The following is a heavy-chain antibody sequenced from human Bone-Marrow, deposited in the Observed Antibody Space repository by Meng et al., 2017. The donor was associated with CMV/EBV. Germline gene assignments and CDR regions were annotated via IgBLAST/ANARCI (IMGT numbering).Heavy chain of an antibody. V-gene: IGHV4-39*07. CDR1: GGSISSSSYY. D-gene: IGHD7-27*01. Sequence: SETLSLTCTVSGGSISSSSYYWGWIRQPPGKGLEWIGEINHSGSTNYNPSLKSRVTISVDTSKNQFSLKLSSVTAADTAVYYCARGTVGRHRTGELRVIWFDPWGQGTLVTVSS. CDR3: ARGTVGRHRTGELRVIWFDP. CDR2: INHSGST. J-gene: IGHJ5*02.